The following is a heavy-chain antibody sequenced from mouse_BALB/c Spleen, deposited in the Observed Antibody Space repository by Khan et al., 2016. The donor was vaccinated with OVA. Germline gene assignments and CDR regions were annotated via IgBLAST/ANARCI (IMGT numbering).Heavy chain of an antibody. CDR1: GFTFSSYG. CDR2: INSNGGST. CDR3: ARMARTIN. Sequence: EVHLVESGGGLVQPGGSLKLSCAASGFTFSSYGMSWVRQTPDKRLELVATINSNGGSTYYPDSVKGRFTISRDNAKNTLYLQMRSLKSEDTAMYYCARMARTINWGQGTTLTVSS. V-gene: IGHV5-6-3*01. J-gene: IGHJ2*01.